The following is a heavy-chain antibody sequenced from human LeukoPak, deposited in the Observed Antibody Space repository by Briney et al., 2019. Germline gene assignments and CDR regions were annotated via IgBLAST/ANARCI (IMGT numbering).Heavy chain of an antibody. CDR1: GFTFSSYS. CDR3: ARDLDRDYGDHDYYFDY. V-gene: IGHV3-21*01. D-gene: IGHD4-17*01. J-gene: IGHJ4*02. Sequence: GGSLRLSCAASGFTFSSYSMNWVRQAPGKGLEWVSSISSSSSYIYYADSVKGRFTISRDNAKNSLYLQMNSLRAEDTAVYYCARDLDRDYGDHDYYFDYWGQGTLVTVSS. CDR2: ISSSSSYI.